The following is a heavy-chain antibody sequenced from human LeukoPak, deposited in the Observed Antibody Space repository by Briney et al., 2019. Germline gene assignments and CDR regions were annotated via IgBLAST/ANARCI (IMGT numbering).Heavy chain of an antibody. CDR3: ARLPLAGFLEWLFSDAFDI. CDR2: INHSGSA. D-gene: IGHD3-3*01. CDR1: GGSFSGYY. Sequence: SETLSLTCAVYGGSFSGYYWSWIRQPPGKGLEWIGEINHSGSANYNPSLKSRVTISVDTSKNQFSLKLSSVTAADTAVYYCARLPLAGFLEWLFSDAFDIWGQGTMVTVSS. J-gene: IGHJ3*02. V-gene: IGHV4-34*01.